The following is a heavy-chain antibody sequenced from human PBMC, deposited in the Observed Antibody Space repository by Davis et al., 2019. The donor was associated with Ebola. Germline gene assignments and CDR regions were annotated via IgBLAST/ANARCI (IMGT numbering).Heavy chain of an antibody. CDR2: INPSGGST. V-gene: IGHV1-46*01. Sequence: ASVKVSCKASGYTFTSYYMHWVRQDPGQGLEWMGIINPSGGSTSYAQKFQGRVTMTRDKSTSNVYMELSSLRSEDTAVYYCTRGRYGSGSYPFYFDYWGQGTLVTVSS. CDR1: GYTFTSYY. CDR3: TRGRYGSGSYPFYFDY. J-gene: IGHJ4*02. D-gene: IGHD3-10*01.